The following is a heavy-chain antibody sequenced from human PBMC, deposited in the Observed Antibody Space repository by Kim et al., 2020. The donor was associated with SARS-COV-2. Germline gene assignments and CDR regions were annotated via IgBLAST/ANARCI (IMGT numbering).Heavy chain of an antibody. D-gene: IGHD1-20*01. Sequence: GGSLRLSCAASGFTFSDHYMDWVRQAPGKGLEWVGRARNRGKSYTTEYAASVKGRFTLSRDDSKNSLYLQMNSLKTEDTAVYYCARVTLGSRSFDYWGQGTLVTVSS. CDR1: GFTFSDHY. CDR2: ARNRGKSYTT. V-gene: IGHV3-72*01. CDR3: ARVTLGSRSFDY. J-gene: IGHJ4*02.